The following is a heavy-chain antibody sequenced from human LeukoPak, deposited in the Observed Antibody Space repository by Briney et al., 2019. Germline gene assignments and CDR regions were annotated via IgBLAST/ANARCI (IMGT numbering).Heavy chain of an antibody. CDR3: ARDLCSGGSCYLV. V-gene: IGHV1-2*02. CDR1: AFTFSSYA. D-gene: IGHD2-15*01. J-gene: IGHJ4*02. CDR2: INPNSGGT. Sequence: GGSLRLSCAASAFTFSSYAMHWARQAPGQGLEWMGWINPNSGGTNYAQKFQGRVTMTRDTSISTAYMELSRLRSDDTAVYYCARDLCSGGSCYLVWGQGTLVTVSS.